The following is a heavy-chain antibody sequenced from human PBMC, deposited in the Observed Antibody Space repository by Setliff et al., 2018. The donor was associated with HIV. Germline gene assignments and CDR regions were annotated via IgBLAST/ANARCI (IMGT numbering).Heavy chain of an antibody. CDR3: ARNNPVLSQTFGADGLDV. CDR2: IPATGST. D-gene: IGHD3-3*01. V-gene: IGHV4-4*09. CDR1: NASISTYY. J-gene: IGHJ6*02. Sequence: SETLSLTCTVSNASISTYYWTWIRQPPGKGLEWIGHIPATGSTKYNPSLEGRVTISVYTSQSQFSLRLSSVTAADTAVYYCARNNPVLSQTFGADGLDVWGQGTTVTVSS.